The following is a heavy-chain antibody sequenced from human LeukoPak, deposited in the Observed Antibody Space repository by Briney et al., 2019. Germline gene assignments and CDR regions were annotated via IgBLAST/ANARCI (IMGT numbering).Heavy chain of an antibody. Sequence: GGSLRLSCAASGFSFSATWMHWVRQSPGKGLVWVARITSDGFSTSYADSVKGRFTISRDNAKNTLYLQMNSLRAEDTAVYYCAREPYNWNYGRYYYMDVWGKGTTVTVSS. CDR2: ITSDGFST. J-gene: IGHJ6*03. V-gene: IGHV3-74*01. D-gene: IGHD1-7*01. CDR3: AREPYNWNYGRYYYMDV. CDR1: GFSFSATW.